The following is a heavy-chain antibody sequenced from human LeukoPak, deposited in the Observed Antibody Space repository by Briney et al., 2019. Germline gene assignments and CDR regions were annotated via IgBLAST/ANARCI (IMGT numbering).Heavy chain of an antibody. CDR2: ISANSGRT. V-gene: IGHV3-23*01. CDR1: GFTFSFYT. CDR3: AKRRVADYYFDY. J-gene: IGHJ4*02. Sequence: GGSLRLTCAASGFTFSFYTMSWVRQAPGKGLEWVSGISANSGRTYYADSVKGRFTISGDNSKNTLYLQMNSLRADDTAVYYCAKRRVADYYFDYWGQGTLVTVSS. D-gene: IGHD4/OR15-4a*01.